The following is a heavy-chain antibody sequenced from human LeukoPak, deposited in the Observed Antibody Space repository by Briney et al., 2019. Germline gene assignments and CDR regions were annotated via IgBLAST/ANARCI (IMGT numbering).Heavy chain of an antibody. CDR2: IIPIFGTA. D-gene: IGHD4-17*01. V-gene: IGHV1-69*05. CDR3: ARHYGDFTIFDY. Sequence: GASVKVSCKASGGTFSSYAISWVRQAPGQGLEWMGGIIPIFGTANYAQKFQGRVTITTDESTSTAYMELSSLRSEDTAVYYCARHYGDFTIFDYWGQGTLVTVSS. CDR1: GGTFSSYA. J-gene: IGHJ4*02.